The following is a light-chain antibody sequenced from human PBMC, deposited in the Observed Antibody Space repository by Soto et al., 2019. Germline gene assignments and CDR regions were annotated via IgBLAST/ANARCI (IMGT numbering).Light chain of an antibody. Sequence: EIVLTQSPGTLSLSPGERATLSCRASQTVSSTSLAWYQHKPGQAPRLLIYGTSNRASGIPDRFSGSGAGTDFTLTISRLEPEDFAVYYWQKYGTSPGTFGQGTKLDI. V-gene: IGKV3-20*01. CDR3: QKYGTSPGT. J-gene: IGKJ2*01. CDR2: GTS. CDR1: QTVSSTS.